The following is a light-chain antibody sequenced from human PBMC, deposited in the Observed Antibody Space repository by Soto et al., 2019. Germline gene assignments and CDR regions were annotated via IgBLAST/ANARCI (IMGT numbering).Light chain of an antibody. CDR2: AAS. Sequence: EIVLTQSPGSLSLSPGERATLSCRASQSVSSSYLAWYQQKPGQAPRLLMYAASRRATGIPDRFSGSGSGTDFTLTISRLEPEDVGVYYCQQYGSSPPWTFGQGTKVEIK. CDR1: QSVSSSY. V-gene: IGKV3-20*01. J-gene: IGKJ1*01. CDR3: QQYGSSPPWT.